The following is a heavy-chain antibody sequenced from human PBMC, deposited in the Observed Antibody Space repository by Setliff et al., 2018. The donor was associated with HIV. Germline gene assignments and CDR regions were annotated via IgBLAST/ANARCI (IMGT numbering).Heavy chain of an antibody. CDR2: IYYSWNT. J-gene: IGHJ1*01. V-gene: IGHV4-39*07. Sequence: SETLSLTCTVSGGSIKSSSYYWGWLRQPPGKGLEWIGSIYYSWNTYYNPSLKSRVTISEDTSRNQFSLRLSSVTAADTAIYYCARVPTSSWYVTTQRTKEYFHHWGQGTLVTVSS. D-gene: IGHD6-13*01. CDR1: GGSIKSSSYY. CDR3: ARVPTSSWYVTTQRTKEYFHH.